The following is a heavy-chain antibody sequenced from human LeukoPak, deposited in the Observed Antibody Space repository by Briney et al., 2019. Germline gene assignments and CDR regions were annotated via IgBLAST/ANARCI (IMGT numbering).Heavy chain of an antibody. D-gene: IGHD5-18*01. CDR1: GFTFDDYA. J-gene: IGHJ5*02. Sequence: PGGSLRLSCAASGFTFDDYAMHWVRQAPGKGLEWVSGISWNSGSIGYADSVKGRFTISRDNAKNSLYLQMNSLRAEDTALYYCAKDPSSAGYSYGYVFDPWGQGTLVTVSS. CDR2: ISWNSGSI. V-gene: IGHV3-9*01. CDR3: AKDPSSAGYSYGYVFDP.